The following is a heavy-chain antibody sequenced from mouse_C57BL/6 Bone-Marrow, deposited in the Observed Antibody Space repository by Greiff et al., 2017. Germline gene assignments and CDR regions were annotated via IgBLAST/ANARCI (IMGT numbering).Heavy chain of an antibody. Sequence: DVQLQESGAELVRPGASVKLSCTASGFNIKDDYMHWVKPRPEQGLEWIGWLDTENGDTESASKFQGKATITADTSSNTAYLQLNSLTSEDTAVYYCTTGRDGDWDGYVDDWGQGTTLTVSS. D-gene: IGHD4-1*01. CDR2: LDTENGDT. CDR1: GFNIKDDY. V-gene: IGHV14-4*01. J-gene: IGHJ2*01. CDR3: TTGRDGDWDGYVDD.